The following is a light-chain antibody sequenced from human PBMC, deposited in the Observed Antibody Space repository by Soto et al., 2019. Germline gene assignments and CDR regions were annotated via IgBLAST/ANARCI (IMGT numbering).Light chain of an antibody. V-gene: IGKV3-15*01. J-gene: IGKJ4*01. Sequence: EVVLTQSPCTLPLSPGERATLSCRASQSVRSNLAWYQQKPGQAPRLLIYGASTRATGIPARFSGSGSGTDFTLTITSLQPEDFGIYYCQQSYATVRTFGGGTKVDIK. CDR2: GAS. CDR3: QQSYATVRT. CDR1: QSVRSN.